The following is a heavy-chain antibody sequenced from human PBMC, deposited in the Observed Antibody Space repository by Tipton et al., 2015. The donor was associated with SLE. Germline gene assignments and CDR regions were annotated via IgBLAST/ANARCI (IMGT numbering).Heavy chain of an antibody. CDR2: ISAYNGNA. J-gene: IGHJ3*02. D-gene: IGHD1-26*01. CDR3: GRDGKEDAFDI. Sequence: QLVQSGAEVKKPGASVKVSCKASGYTFTDYDISWVGQAPGQGLEWMGWISAYNGNANYVQTLQGRVTMTTDTSTTTAYMELRSMRSDDTAIYYCGRDGKEDAFDIWGQGTMVIVSS. V-gene: IGHV1-18*04. CDR1: GYTFTDYD.